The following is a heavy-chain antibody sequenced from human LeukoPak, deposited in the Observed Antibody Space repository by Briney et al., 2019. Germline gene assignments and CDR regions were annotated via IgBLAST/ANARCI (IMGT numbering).Heavy chain of an antibody. V-gene: IGHV1-2*02. Sequence: ASVKVSCKASGYTFTGYYMHWVRQAPGQGPEWMGWINPNSGGTDYAQKFKGRVTLTRDTSLTTTYMELSSHRSDDTAVYYCARDGEDVARSGRVYGMDVWGQGTTVTVSS. J-gene: IGHJ6*02. CDR2: INPNSGGT. CDR3: ARDGEDVARSGRVYGMDV. D-gene: IGHD2-15*01. CDR1: GYTFTGYY.